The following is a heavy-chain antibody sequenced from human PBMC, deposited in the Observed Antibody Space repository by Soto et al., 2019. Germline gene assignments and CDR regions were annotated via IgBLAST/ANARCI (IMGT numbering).Heavy chain of an antibody. Sequence: GGSLRLSCVGTGLNFDDFAMHWVRQAPGKGLEWVSGITWNSRVLAYADSVKGRFTISRDNARNSLYLQMDSLRDEDTALYYCAKGRYDFWSPYYFDSWGQGTLVTVYS. CDR1: GLNFDDFA. J-gene: IGHJ4*02. CDR3: AKGRYDFWSPYYFDS. D-gene: IGHD3-3*01. V-gene: IGHV3-9*01. CDR2: ITWNSRVL.